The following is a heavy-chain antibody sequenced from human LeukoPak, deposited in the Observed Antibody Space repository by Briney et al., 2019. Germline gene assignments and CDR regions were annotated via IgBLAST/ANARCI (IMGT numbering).Heavy chain of an antibody. CDR2: IYYSGST. Sequence: SETLSLTCTVSGGSISSYYWSWIRQPPGKGLEWIGHIYYSGSTNYNPSLKSRVTISIDTSKNQFFLRLSSVTAADTAVYYCARGRLQLKKKYYFDYWGQGTLVTVSS. J-gene: IGHJ4*02. V-gene: IGHV4-59*01. D-gene: IGHD5-24*01. CDR3: ARGRLQLKKKYYFDY. CDR1: GGSISSYY.